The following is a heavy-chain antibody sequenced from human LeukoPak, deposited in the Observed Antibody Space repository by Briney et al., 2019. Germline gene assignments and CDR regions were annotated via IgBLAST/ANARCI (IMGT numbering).Heavy chain of an antibody. D-gene: IGHD3-22*01. Sequence: GGSLRLSCAASGFTFSSYAMHWVRQAPGKGLEGVAVISYDGSNKYYADSVKGRFTISRDNAKNSLYLQMNSLRAEDTAVYYCARETYYYDSSGYYYPGGFDYWGQGTLVTVSS. V-gene: IGHV3-30*04. CDR2: ISYDGSNK. J-gene: IGHJ4*02. CDR3: ARETYYYDSSGYYYPGGFDY. CDR1: GFTFSSYA.